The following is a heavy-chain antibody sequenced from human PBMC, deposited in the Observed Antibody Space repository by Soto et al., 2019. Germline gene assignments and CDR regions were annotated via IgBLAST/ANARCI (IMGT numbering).Heavy chain of an antibody. CDR3: ATSNWFDP. Sequence: SETLSLTCTVSGGSISSRGYYWGWIRQPPGKGLEWIGTIYYSGSTYHNPSLKSRVTISVDTSKNQFSLKLSSVTAADTAVYYCATSNWFDPWGRGTLVTAPQ. J-gene: IGHJ5*02. CDR1: GGSISSRGYY. V-gene: IGHV4-39*01. CDR2: IYYSGST.